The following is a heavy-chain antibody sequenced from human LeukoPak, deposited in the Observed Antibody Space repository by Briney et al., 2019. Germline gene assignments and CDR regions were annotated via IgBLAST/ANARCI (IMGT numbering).Heavy chain of an antibody. V-gene: IGHV1-69*05. CDR3: ARQYGSGRIDWFDP. Sequence: EASVKVSCKASGGTFSSHAISWVRQAPGQGLEWMGGLIPIFGTANYAQKFQGRVTITTDESTSTAYMELSSLRAEDRAVYYCARQYGSGRIDWFDPWGQGTLVIVSS. D-gene: IGHD3-10*01. CDR1: GGTFSSHA. CDR2: LIPIFGTA. J-gene: IGHJ5*02.